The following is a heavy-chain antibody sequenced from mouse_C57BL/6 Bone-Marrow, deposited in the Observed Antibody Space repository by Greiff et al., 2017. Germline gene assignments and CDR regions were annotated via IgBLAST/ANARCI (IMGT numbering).Heavy chain of an antibody. Sequence: EVQGVESGGGLVKPGGSLKLSCAASGFTFSSYAMSWVRQTPEKRLEWVATISDGGSYTYYPDNVKGRFTISRDNAKNNLYLQMSHLKSEDTAMYYCARDPMRAMDYWGQGTSVTVSS. CDR1: GFTFSSYA. V-gene: IGHV5-4*01. CDR3: ARDPMRAMDY. J-gene: IGHJ4*01. D-gene: IGHD2-3*01. CDR2: ISDGGSYT.